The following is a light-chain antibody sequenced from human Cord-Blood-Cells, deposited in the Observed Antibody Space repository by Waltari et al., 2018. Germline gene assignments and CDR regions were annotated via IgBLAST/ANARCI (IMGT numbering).Light chain of an antibody. CDR2: AAS. V-gene: IGKV1-39*01. CDR3: QQSYSTPWT. CDR1: QSISSY. Sequence: DIHMTHHHSSLSASVGDRFTLTCRASQSISSYLNWYQQNPGKAPKILIYAASILQSGVPSRFSGSGSGTDFTLTISSLQPEDFATYYCQQSYSTPWTFGQGTKVEIK. J-gene: IGKJ1*01.